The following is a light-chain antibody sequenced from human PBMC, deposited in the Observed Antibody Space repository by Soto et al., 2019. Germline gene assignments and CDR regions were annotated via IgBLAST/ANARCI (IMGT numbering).Light chain of an antibody. V-gene: IGKV1-39*01. CDR3: QQTYTSPLT. CDR1: QSISKY. Sequence: DIQMTHSPSSLSASVGDRVTITCRASQSISKYLNWYQHKPGEAPKLLIYGASTLQRGVPSRFSGGGSGTAFTLTISSLQPEDFATYYYQQTYTSPLTFGGGTTVE. J-gene: IGKJ4*01. CDR2: GAS.